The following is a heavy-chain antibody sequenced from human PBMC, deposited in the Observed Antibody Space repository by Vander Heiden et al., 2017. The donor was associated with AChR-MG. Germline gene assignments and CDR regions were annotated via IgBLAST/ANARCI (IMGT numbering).Heavy chain of an antibody. CDR1: GFTFSNYA. D-gene: IGHD4-17*01. V-gene: IGHV3-30*03. CDR3: TRDGWARGDYIVYYFDS. Sequence: QVRLVESGGDVVQPGRSLTLSCAASGFTFSNYAIHWVRQAPGKALEWVAVISKDGRNKYYADSLKGRFTISRDNSKNTLSLQMNSLTSEDTGVYYCTRDGWARGDYIVYYFDSWGQGTLITVSS. CDR2: ISKDGRNK. J-gene: IGHJ4*02.